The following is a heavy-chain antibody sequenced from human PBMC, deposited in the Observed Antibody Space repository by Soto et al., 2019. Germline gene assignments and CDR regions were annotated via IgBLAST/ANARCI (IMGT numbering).Heavy chain of an antibody. J-gene: IGHJ4*02. D-gene: IGHD2-15*01. Sequence: QVQLVESGGGVVQPGRSLRLSCAASGFTFSSYGMHWVRQAPGKGLEWVAVIWYDGSNKYYADSVKGRFTSSRDNSKNTLYLKLNSRRAEDTAVYYCASTGYCSGGSCYSITFDYCGQGHLVTVSS. CDR2: IWYDGSNK. CDR3: ASTGYCSGGSCYSITFDY. CDR1: GFTFSSYG. V-gene: IGHV3-33*01.